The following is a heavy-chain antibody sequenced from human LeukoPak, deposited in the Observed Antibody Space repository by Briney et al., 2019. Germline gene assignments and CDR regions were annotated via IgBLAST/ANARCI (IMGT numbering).Heavy chain of an antibody. CDR2: INPNSGGT. Sequence: GASVKVSCKASGYTFTGYYMHWVRQAPGQGLEWMGWINPNSGGTSYAQKFQGRVTMTRDTSISTAYMELSRLRSDDTAVYYCARASAPIVVVPAAPDYWGQGTLVTVSS. CDR1: GYTFTGYY. D-gene: IGHD2-2*01. V-gene: IGHV1-2*02. J-gene: IGHJ4*02. CDR3: ARASAPIVVVPAAPDY.